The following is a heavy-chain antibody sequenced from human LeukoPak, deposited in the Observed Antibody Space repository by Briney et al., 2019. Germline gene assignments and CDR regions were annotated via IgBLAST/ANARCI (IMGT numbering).Heavy chain of an antibody. CDR2: IKQDGSEK. CDR1: GFTFSSYW. D-gene: IGHD3-9*01. CDR3: AKDLYYDILTGYFDY. Sequence: GGSLRLSCAASGFTFSSYWMSWVRQAPGKGLEWVANIKQDGSEKYYVDSVKGRFTISRDNAKNSLYLQMNSLRAEDTALYYCAKDLYYDILTGYFDYWGQATLVTVSS. J-gene: IGHJ4*02. V-gene: IGHV3-7*03.